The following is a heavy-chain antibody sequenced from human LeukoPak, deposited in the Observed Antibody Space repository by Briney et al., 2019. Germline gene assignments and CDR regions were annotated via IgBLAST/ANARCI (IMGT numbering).Heavy chain of an antibody. CDR2: IKQDGSEK. Sequence: QPGGSLRLSCAASGFTLSSFWVTWVRQAPGKGLEWVANIKQDGSEKYYADSVRGRFTISRDNAKNSLYLQMNSLRAEDTAVYYCARVYSSGRRGDTYPFDYWGQGTLVTVSS. V-gene: IGHV3-7*04. CDR1: GFTLSSFW. D-gene: IGHD6-19*01. CDR3: ARVYSSGRRGDTYPFDY. J-gene: IGHJ4*02.